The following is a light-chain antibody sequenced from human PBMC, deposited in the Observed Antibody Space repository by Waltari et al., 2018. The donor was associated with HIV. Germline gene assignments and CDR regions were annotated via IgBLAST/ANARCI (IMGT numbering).Light chain of an antibody. CDR1: QGISNY. Sequence: DIQLTQSPSFLSASVGDRVTITCRASQGISNYLAWYQQEPGKAPKLLIFTASTLQSGVPSRFSGSGAGTEFTLTISSLQPEDFATYYCQQLNSYPRTFGQGTKVEIK. CDR2: TAS. J-gene: IGKJ1*01. CDR3: QQLNSYPRT. V-gene: IGKV1-9*01.